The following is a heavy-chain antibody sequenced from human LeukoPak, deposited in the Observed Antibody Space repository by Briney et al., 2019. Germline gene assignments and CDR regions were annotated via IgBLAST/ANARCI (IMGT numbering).Heavy chain of an antibody. D-gene: IGHD3-10*01. Sequence: PSETLSLTCAVYGGSISGYYWSWIRQPPGKGLEWIGEINHSGSTNYNPSLKSRVTISVDTSKNQFSLKLSSVTAAYTAVYYFARGQPFQLRGLNTWFDPWGQGTLVTVSS. V-gene: IGHV4-34*01. J-gene: IGHJ5*02. CDR2: INHSGST. CDR3: ARGQPFQLRGLNTWFDP. CDR1: GGSISGYY.